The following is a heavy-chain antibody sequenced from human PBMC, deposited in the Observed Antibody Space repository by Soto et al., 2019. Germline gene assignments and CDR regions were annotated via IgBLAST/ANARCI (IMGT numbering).Heavy chain of an antibody. CDR3: ARVGYYDSSGYSFALDAFDI. Sequence: ASVNVSCKGSSCTFTSYGISWVRQTPGQGLEWMGWISAYNGNTNYAQKLQGRVTMTTDTSTSTAYMELRSLRSDDTAVYYCARVGYYDSSGYSFALDAFDICGQGTMVTVSS. CDR2: ISAYNGNT. J-gene: IGHJ3*02. V-gene: IGHV1-18*01. CDR1: SCTFTSYG. D-gene: IGHD3-22*01.